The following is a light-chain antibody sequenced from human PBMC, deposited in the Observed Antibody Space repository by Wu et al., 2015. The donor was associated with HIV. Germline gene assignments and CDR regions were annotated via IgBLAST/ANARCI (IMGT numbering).Light chain of an antibody. J-gene: IGKJ4*01. CDR2: KAS. V-gene: IGKV1-5*03. CDR3: QQYNSYLLT. CDR1: QSISTW. Sequence: DIQMTQSPSTLSASVGDRVSITCRASQSISTWLAWYQQKPGKAPKLLIYKASTLETGVPSRFSGTGSGTQFTLTINSLQPDDFATYHCQQYNSYLLTFGGGTKVEIK.